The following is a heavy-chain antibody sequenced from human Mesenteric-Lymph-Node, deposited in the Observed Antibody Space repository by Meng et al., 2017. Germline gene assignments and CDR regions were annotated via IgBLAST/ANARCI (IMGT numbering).Heavy chain of an antibody. CDR3: ARPRGPGENGIRYFDY. CDR2: ISYDGSRE. CDR1: GFTFSDFA. V-gene: IGHV3-30*04. J-gene: IGHJ4*02. Sequence: GESLKISCAAFGFTFSDFAMHWVRQAPGKGLEWVAVISYDGSREYYTDSVRDRFTISRDNRKNTVYLHMNSLRLEDAAVYYCARPRGPGENGIRYFDYWGQGSQVTVSS. D-gene: IGHD3-10*01.